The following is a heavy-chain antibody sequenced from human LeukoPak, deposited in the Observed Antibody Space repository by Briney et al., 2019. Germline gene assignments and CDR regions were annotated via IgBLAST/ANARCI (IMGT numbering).Heavy chain of an antibody. Sequence: GGSLRLSCPASGFNFRTSGMNWVRQALGRGLEWVAFIRYDGTSKYYADSVKGRFTISRDNAKNTLYLQMNSLRAEDTAVYYCAKFAGAYYYNSSGYYDLDYWGQGTLVTVAS. V-gene: IGHV3-30*02. D-gene: IGHD3-22*01. J-gene: IGHJ4*02. CDR3: AKFAGAYYYNSSGYYDLDY. CDR2: IRYDGTSK. CDR1: GFNFRTSG.